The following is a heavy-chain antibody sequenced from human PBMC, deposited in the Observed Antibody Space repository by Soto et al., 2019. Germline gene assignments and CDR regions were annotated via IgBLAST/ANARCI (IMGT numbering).Heavy chain of an antibody. D-gene: IGHD3-16*01. V-gene: IGHV1-69*17. Sequence: QVQLVQSGAEVKRPGSSVKVSCESSGDTFNSYVISWVRQAPGQGLEWMGGIIPIIGVTHYAQKFQGRVTISALSSTGTAYMELTNPGLEDTALYYCARESLGAKGADHWGEGTLVTVSS. J-gene: IGHJ4*02. CDR3: ARESLGAKGADH. CDR1: GDTFNSYV. CDR2: IIPIIGVT.